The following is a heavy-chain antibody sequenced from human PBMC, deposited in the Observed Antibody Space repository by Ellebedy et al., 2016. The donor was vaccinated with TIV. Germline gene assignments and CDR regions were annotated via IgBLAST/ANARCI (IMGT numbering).Heavy chain of an antibody. V-gene: IGHV3-9*01. CDR2: ICCNSGTM. CDR1: GFTFEAFA. Sequence: PGGSLRLSCAASGFTFEAFALHWIRHAPGMGLEWVSGICCNSGTMHYTDSVKGRFTISRDNAKNSLYLQMHSLRAEDTAFYYCVKGSIAVTGTCFDSWGQGTLVTVSS. D-gene: IGHD6-13*01. J-gene: IGHJ4*02. CDR3: VKGSIAVTGTCFDS.